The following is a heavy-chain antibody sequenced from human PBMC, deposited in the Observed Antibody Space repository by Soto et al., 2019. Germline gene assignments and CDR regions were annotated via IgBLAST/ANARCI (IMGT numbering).Heavy chain of an antibody. CDR2: IYYSGST. V-gene: IGHV4-31*03. CDR3: ARGSDYDIYAFDI. D-gene: IGHD3-9*01. J-gene: IGHJ3*02. CDR1: GGSISSGGYY. Sequence: QVQLQESGPGLVKPSQTLSLTCTVSGGSISSGGYYWSWIRQHPGKGLEWIGYIYYSGSTYYNPSLKSRVXXSXDXXKNHFSLKLSSVTAADTAVYYCARGSDYDIYAFDIWGQGTMVTVSS.